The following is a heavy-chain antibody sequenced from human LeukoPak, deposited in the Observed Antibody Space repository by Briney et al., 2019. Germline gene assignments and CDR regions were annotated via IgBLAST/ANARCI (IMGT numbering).Heavy chain of an antibody. D-gene: IGHD3-10*01. J-gene: IGHJ4*02. V-gene: IGHV3-13*01. CDR2: IATAGDT. Sequence: GGSLRLSCAASGFTFSSYDMHWVRQGIGKGLEWVSGIATAGDTFYAGSVKGRFTISRENGKKSLYLQMNGLRAEDTAVYYCAREIFGSGSYPDFWGQGTLVTVSS. CDR3: AREIFGSGSYPDF. CDR1: GFTFSSYD.